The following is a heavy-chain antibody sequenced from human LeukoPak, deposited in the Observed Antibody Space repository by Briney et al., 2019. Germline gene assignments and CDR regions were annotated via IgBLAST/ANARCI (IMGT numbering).Heavy chain of an antibody. CDR3: AKVDYGSGSYYPYYYYGMDV. V-gene: IGHV3-43*02. CDR2: ISGDCGST. D-gene: IGHD3-10*01. CDR1: GFTFDDYA. J-gene: IGHJ6*02. Sequence: GGSLRLSCAASGFTFDDYAMHCVRQAPGKGLEWVSLISGDCGSTYYADSVKGRFTISRDNSKNSLYLQMNSLRTEDTALYYCAKVDYGSGSYYPYYYYGMDVWGQGTTVTVSS.